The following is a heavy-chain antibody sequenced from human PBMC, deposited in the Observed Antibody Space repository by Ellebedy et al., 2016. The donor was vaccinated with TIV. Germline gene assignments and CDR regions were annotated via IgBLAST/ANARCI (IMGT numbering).Heavy chain of an antibody. CDR2: MRQDGGDK. D-gene: IGHD4-17*01. Sequence: GGSLRLSCAASGFSVTNNYMSWVRQAPGKGLEWVANMRQDGGDKYYVDSVKGRFTISRDNAKNALYLQMNSLRAEDTALYYCATDGRYGDYRSPTHAFVFWGQGTMVTVPS. J-gene: IGHJ3*01. CDR1: GFSVTNNY. CDR3: ATDGRYGDYRSPTHAFVF. V-gene: IGHV3-7*01.